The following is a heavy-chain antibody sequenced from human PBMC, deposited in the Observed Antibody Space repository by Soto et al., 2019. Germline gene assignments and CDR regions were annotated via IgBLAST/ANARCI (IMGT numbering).Heavy chain of an antibody. D-gene: IGHD5-12*01. CDR1: GGTFSNYP. CDR2: IIPIFGTV. J-gene: IGHJ2*01. V-gene: IGHV1-69*12. Sequence: QVQLVQSGAEVKKPGSSVKVSCKASGGTFSNYPISWVRQAPGQGLEWMGGIIPIFGTVNYAQKYQGRVTFTVDESSSTGSMELSLLTCVDTAVYYCARGNQRWIRLCNSALWGRGTLVSAAS. CDR3: ARGNQRWIRLCNSAL.